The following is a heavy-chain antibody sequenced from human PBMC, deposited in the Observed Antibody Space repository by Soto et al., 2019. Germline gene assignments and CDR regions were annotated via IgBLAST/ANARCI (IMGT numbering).Heavy chain of an antibody. CDR3: ARDLPGYCSTTNCYYYFDF. V-gene: IGHV3-7*03. D-gene: IGHD2-2*01. Sequence: EVQLVESGGALVQPGGSLRLSCAVSGFTFTRDSMSWLLQAPGEGLEWVANIRQDGHEKYYVDSVRGRFTISRDNAQNSLYMQMDSLRAEDTAMYYCARDLPGYCSTTNCYYYFDFWGQGTLVTVSS. J-gene: IGHJ4*02. CDR2: IRQDGHEK. CDR1: GFTFTRDS.